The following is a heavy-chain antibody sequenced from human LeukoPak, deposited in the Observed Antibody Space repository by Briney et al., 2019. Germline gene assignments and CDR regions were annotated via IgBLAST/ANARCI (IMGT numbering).Heavy chain of an antibody. CDR3: ARAVDIVATTPFDL. CDR2: ISGSGGNT. CDR1: GFTFISHA. J-gene: IGHJ3*01. D-gene: IGHD5-12*01. Sequence: GGSLRLSCAASGFTFISHAMSWVRQAPGKGLEWVSTISGSGGNTFYADSVKGRFTISRDNSKNTVYLDMNSLRAEDTAVYYCARAVDIVATTPFDLWGQGTMVTASS. V-gene: IGHV3-23*01.